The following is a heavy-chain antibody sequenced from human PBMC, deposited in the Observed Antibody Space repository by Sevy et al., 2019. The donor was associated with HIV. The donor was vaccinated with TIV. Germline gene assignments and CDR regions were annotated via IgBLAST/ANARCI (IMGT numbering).Heavy chain of an antibody. CDR1: GYTFLYHA. D-gene: IGHD1-26*01. J-gene: IGHJ4*02. V-gene: IGHV1-3*01. CDR2: IDAGNDDT. CDR3: AREGAKWGWSLEL. Sequence: ASVKVSCKASGYTFLYHAMHWVRQAPGHGLEWMGWIDAGNDDTKYSQKFQGRVTITRETSPSAHIFYMELTSLRSEDTAVYFCAREGAKWGWSLELWGQGTLVTVSS.